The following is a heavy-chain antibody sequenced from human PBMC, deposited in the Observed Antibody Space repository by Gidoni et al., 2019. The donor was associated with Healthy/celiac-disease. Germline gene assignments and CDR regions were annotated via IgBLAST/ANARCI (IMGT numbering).Heavy chain of an antibody. Sequence: EVQLVESGGGLVQPGRSLRLSCAASGFTFDDYAMHWVRQAPGKGLEWVSGISWNSGSIGYADSVKGRFTISRDNAKNSLYLQMNSLRAEDTALYYCAKGGPYSSGLLNWFDPWGQGTLVTVSS. CDR2: ISWNSGSI. V-gene: IGHV3-9*01. D-gene: IGHD6-19*01. CDR3: AKGGPYSSGLLNWFDP. J-gene: IGHJ5*02. CDR1: GFTFDDYA.